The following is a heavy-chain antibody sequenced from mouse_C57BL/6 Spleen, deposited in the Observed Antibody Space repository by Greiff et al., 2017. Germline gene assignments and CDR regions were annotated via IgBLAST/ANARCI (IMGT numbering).Heavy chain of an antibody. V-gene: IGHV1-22*01. CDR1: GYTFTDYN. CDR2: INPNNGGT. J-gene: IGHJ1*03. Sequence: VQLQQSGPELVKPGASVKMSCKASGYTFTDYNMHWVKQSHGKSLEWIGYINPNNGGTSYNQKFKGKATLTVNKSSSTAYMELRSLTSEDSAVYYCARAVYYYGSSRYWYFDVWGTGTTVTVSS. D-gene: IGHD1-1*01. CDR3: ARAVYYYGSSRYWYFDV.